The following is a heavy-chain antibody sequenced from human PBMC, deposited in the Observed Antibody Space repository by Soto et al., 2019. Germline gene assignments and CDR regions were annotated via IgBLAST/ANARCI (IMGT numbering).Heavy chain of an antibody. CDR3: ARDPYCSSTSCYNAFDI. J-gene: IGHJ3*02. D-gene: IGHD2-2*02. CDR1: GFTFSSYG. V-gene: IGHV3-33*01. CDR2: IWYDGSNK. Sequence: GGSLRLSCAASGFTFSSYGMHWVRQAPGKGLEWVAVIWYDGSNKYYADSVKGRFTISRDNSKNTLYLQMNSLRAEDTAVYYCARDPYCSSTSCYNAFDIWGQGTMVTVSS.